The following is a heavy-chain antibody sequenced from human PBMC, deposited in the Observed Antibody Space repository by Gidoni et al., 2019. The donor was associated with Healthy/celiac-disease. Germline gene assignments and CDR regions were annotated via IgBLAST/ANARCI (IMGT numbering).Heavy chain of an antibody. CDR3: ARDRRVWIQPMATPYFDY. CDR1: GFTFSDSY. CDR2: ISSSGSTI. V-gene: IGHV3-11*01. J-gene: IGHJ4*02. D-gene: IGHD5-18*01. Sequence: QVQMVESGGGLVKPGGSLRLSCAASGFTFSDSYMSLIRQAPGKGLEWVSYISSSGSTIYYADSGKGRFTISRDNAKNSLYLQMNSLRAEDTAVYYCARDRRVWIQPMATPYFDYCGQGTLVTVSS.